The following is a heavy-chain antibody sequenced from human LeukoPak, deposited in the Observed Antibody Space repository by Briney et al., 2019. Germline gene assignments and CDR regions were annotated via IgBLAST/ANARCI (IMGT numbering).Heavy chain of an antibody. CDR3: ARENCSSTSCYQGGLD. D-gene: IGHD2-2*01. V-gene: IGHV1-2*02. J-gene: IGHJ4*02. CDR1: GYTFTSYG. CDR2: INPNSGGT. Sequence: ASVKVSCKASGYTFTSYGISWVRQAPGQGLEWMGWINPNSGGTNYAQKFQGRVTMTRDTSISTAYMELSRLRSDDTAVYYCARENCSSTSCYQGGLDWGQGTLVTVSS.